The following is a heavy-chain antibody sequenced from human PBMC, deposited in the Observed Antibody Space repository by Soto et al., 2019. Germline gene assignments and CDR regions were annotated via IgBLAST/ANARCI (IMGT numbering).Heavy chain of an antibody. Sequence: QVQLVESGGGVVQPGRSLRLSCAASGFTFSSYGMHWVRQAPGKGLEWVAVIWYDGSNKYYADSVKGRFTISRDNSKNTLYLQMNSLRAEDTAVYYCARARVVVPEEHYGMDVWGHGTPVTFAS. V-gene: IGHV3-33*01. D-gene: IGHD2-2*01. CDR1: GFTFSSYG. CDR3: ARARVVVPEEHYGMDV. J-gene: IGHJ6*02. CDR2: IWYDGSNK.